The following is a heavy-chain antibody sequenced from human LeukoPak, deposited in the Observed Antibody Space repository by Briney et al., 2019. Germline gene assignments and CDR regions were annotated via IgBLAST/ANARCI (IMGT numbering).Heavy chain of an antibody. CDR2: MNPNSGGT. CDR1: GYTFTSYY. V-gene: IGHV1-2*02. D-gene: IGHD2-21*02. J-gene: IGHJ6*03. CDR3: ARVNLAYCGGDCYSGYYYYLDV. Sequence: GASVKVSCKASGYTFTSYYMHWVRQAPGQALEWMGWMNPNSGGTNYAEEFQGRITMTRDTSISTAYKELSRLRSDDTAVYYCARVNLAYCGGDCYSGYYYYLDVWGKRDHGHRLL.